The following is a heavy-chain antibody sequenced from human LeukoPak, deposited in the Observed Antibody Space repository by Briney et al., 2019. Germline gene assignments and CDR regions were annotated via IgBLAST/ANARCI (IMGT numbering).Heavy chain of an antibody. Sequence: GGSLRLSCAASGFTFSSYSMNWVRQAPGKGLEWVSSTSSSSSYIYYADSVKGRFTISRDNAKNSLYLQMNSLRAEDTAVYYCARDLTVTTSPNWFDPWGQGTLVTVSS. CDR1: GFTFSSYS. J-gene: IGHJ5*02. V-gene: IGHV3-21*01. D-gene: IGHD4-11*01. CDR2: TSSSSSYI. CDR3: ARDLTVTTSPNWFDP.